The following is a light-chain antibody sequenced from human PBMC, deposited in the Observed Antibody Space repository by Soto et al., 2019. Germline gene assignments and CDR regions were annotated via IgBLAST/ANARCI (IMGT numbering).Light chain of an antibody. Sequence: IQLTQSPSSLSASVGDRVTITCRASQGISSYLGWYQQKPGKAPNLLIYDASTLHSGVPSRFSGRRSGTEFTLTIAGLQPEDFATYYCQQYESYSPLTFGGGTKVDIK. CDR3: QQYESYSPLT. V-gene: IGKV1-9*01. J-gene: IGKJ4*01. CDR2: DAS. CDR1: QGISSY.